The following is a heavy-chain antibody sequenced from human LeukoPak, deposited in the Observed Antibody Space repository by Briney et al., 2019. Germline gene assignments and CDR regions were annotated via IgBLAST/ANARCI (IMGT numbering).Heavy chain of an antibody. Sequence: GGSLRLSCAASGFTFSSYAMSWVRQAPGKGLEWVSAISGSGGSTYYADSVKGRFTISRDNSKNTLYLQMNSLRAEDTAVYYCATSYSSSTSCYLYYLDYWGQGTLVTVSS. CDR3: ATSYSSSTSCYLYYLDY. V-gene: IGHV3-23*01. CDR2: ISGSGGST. CDR1: GFTFSSYA. J-gene: IGHJ4*02. D-gene: IGHD2-2*01.